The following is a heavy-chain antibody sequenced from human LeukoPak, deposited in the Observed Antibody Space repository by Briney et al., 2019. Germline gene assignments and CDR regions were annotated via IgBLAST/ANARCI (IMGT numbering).Heavy chain of an antibody. Sequence: GGSLRLSCAASGFTFSSYAMSWVRQAPGKGLEWVSSISSSSSYIYYADSVKGRFTISRDNAKNSLYLQMNSLRAEDTAVYYCARDSLGYCSGGSCYYYYYMDVWGKGTTVTVSS. CDR3: ARDSLGYCSGGSCYYYYYMDV. D-gene: IGHD2-15*01. CDR1: GFTFSSYA. V-gene: IGHV3-21*01. J-gene: IGHJ6*03. CDR2: ISSSSSYI.